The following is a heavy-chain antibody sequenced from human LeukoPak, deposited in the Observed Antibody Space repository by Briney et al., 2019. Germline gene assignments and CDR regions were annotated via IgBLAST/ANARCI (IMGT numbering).Heavy chain of an antibody. CDR2: ISAYNGDT. CDR1: GYTFISYG. D-gene: IGHD4-17*01. V-gene: IGHV1-18*01. J-gene: IGHJ4*02. CDR3: ARSYRDYSLPFDY. Sequence: ASVKVSCKASGYTFISYGISWVRQAPGQGLEWMGWISAYNGDTNYAQMLQGRVTMTTDTSTSTAYMDLRSLRSDDTAVYYCARSYRDYSLPFDYWGQGTLVTVSS.